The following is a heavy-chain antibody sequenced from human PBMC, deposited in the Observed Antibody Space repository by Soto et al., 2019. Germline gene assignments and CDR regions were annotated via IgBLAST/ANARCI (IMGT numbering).Heavy chain of an antibody. CDR1: GFTFSSYA. D-gene: IGHD2-2*01. CDR3: AKSIPGVVPAAMPTDY. J-gene: IGHJ4*02. CDR2: ISGSGGST. V-gene: IGHV3-23*01. Sequence: EVQLLESGGGLVQPGGSLRLSCAASGFTFSSYAMSWVRQAPGKGLEWVSAISGSGGSTYYADSVKGRFTISRDNSTNTLYLQMNSLRAEDTAVYYCAKSIPGVVPAAMPTDYWGQGTLVTVSS.